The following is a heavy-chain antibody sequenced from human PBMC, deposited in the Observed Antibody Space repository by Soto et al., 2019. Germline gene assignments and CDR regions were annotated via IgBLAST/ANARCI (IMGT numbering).Heavy chain of an antibody. J-gene: IGHJ6*02. Sequence: GASVKVSCKASGYTFTSYCISWVRHAPGQGLEWMGWISAYNGNTNYAQKLQGRVTMTTDTSTSTAYMELRSLRSDDTAVYYCARGTPHYDFWSGQYYYGMDVWGQGTTVTVSS. CDR3: ARGTPHYDFWSGQYYYGMDV. CDR1: GYTFTSYC. V-gene: IGHV1-18*01. D-gene: IGHD3-3*01. CDR2: ISAYNGNT.